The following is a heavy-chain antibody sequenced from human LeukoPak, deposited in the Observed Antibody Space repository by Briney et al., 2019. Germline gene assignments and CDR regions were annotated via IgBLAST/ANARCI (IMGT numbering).Heavy chain of an antibody. D-gene: IGHD3-16*01. CDR1: GFTFSSYG. J-gene: IGHJ5*02. Sequence: GGSLRLPCGASGFTFSSYGMHWVRQAPGKGLEWVAVISYDGSNKYYADSVKGRFTISRDNSKNTLYLQMNSLRAEDTAVYYCAKDRLDWGDWFDPWGQGTLVTVSS. CDR2: ISYDGSNK. V-gene: IGHV3-30*18. CDR3: AKDRLDWGDWFDP.